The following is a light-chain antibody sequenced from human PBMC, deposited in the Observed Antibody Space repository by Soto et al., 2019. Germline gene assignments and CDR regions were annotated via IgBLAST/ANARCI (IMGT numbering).Light chain of an antibody. Sequence: DIQMTQSPSSQSASVGGRVAISCRASHYISTYLNWYQQRPGKAPKLLIYAASSLQSGVPSRFSGSGSGTDFTLTISSLQPEDFATYYCQQTYSTPLTLGGGTKVDIK. CDR3: QQTYSTPLT. CDR2: AAS. J-gene: IGKJ4*01. V-gene: IGKV1-39*01. CDR1: HYISTY.